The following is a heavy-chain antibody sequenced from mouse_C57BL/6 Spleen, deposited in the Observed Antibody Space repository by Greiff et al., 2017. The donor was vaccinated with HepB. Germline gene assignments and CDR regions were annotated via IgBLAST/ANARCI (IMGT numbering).Heavy chain of an antibody. CDR3: ARLDYSNFYFDY. J-gene: IGHJ2*01. CDR1: GYTFTSYW. CDR2: IYPSDSET. Sequence: QVQLQQPGAELVRPGSSVKLSCKASGYTFTSYWMDWVKQRPGQGLEWIGNIYPSDSETHYNQKFKDKATLTVDKSSSTAYMQLSSLTSEDSAVYYCARLDYSNFYFDYWGQGTTLTVSS. V-gene: IGHV1-61*01. D-gene: IGHD2-5*01.